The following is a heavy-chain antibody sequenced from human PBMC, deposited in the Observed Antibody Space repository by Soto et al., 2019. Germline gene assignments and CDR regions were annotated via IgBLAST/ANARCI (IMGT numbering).Heavy chain of an antibody. D-gene: IGHD3-10*01. CDR1: GYSFTSYS. CDR2: INVYSGTT. Sequence: ASVKVSCKASGYSFTSYSISWVRQAPGQGLEWMGWINVYSGTTNYLPKFQGRVTMTTDTSTSTLYMELRDLSSEDTALYYCARGRGGYLSSSGHTHNYFDIWGQGTPVTVS. J-gene: IGHJ4*02. CDR3: ARGRGGYLSSSGHTHNYFDI. V-gene: IGHV1-18*01.